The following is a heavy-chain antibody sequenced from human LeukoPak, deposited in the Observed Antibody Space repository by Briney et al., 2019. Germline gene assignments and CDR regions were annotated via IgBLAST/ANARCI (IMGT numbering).Heavy chain of an antibody. D-gene: IGHD3-22*01. V-gene: IGHV3-23*01. CDR1: GFTFSSYA. CDR3: ARAYYYDSSGFDY. J-gene: IGHJ4*02. Sequence: GGSLRLSCAASGFTFSSYAMSWVRQAPGKGPEWVSAISHSGGTTYYADSVKGRFTITRDNSKNTLYLQMNSLRAEDTAVYYCARAYYYDSSGFDYWGQGTLVTVSS. CDR2: ISHSGGTT.